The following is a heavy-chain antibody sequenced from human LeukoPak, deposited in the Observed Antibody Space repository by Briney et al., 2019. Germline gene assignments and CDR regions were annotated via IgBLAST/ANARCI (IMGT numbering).Heavy chain of an antibody. CDR3: ARALAEEYFQH. CDR1: GGTFSSYA. J-gene: IGHJ1*01. Sequence: ASVKVSCKASGGTFSSYAISWVRQAPGQGLEWMGRIIPILGIANYAQKFQGRVTITADKSTSTAHMELSSLRSEDTAVYYCARALAEEYFQHWGQGTLVTVSS. V-gene: IGHV1-69*04. CDR2: IIPILGIA.